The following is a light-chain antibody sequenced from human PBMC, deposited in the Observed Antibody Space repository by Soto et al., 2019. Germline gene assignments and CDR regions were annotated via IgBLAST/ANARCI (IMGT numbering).Light chain of an antibody. Sequence: EIRMTQFPAKRSASARGGATLSCRAAQDVTTNFAWYQLKRGQPPRLLIYDISTRATGVSARFSGSGSGTEFTLTISGRQSADFALYFCQQYNNWPCSFGQGTRLEIK. CDR3: QQYNNWPCS. CDR1: QDVTTN. V-gene: IGKV3-15*01. J-gene: IGKJ5*01. CDR2: DIS.